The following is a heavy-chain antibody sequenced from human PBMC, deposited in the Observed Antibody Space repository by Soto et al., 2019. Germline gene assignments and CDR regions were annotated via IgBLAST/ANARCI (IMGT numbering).Heavy chain of an antibody. D-gene: IGHD6-19*01. CDR1: GFTFSTSA. CDR2: ISGSGSST. Sequence: VQVLESGGGVVQPGGSLRLSCAASGFTFSTSAMSWVRQAPGKGLEWVSGISGSGSSTYYADSVKGRFIISRDNSKNTLYLQMNSLRADDTAVYYCTKATKGSGWYGYYGMDAWGQGTTVTVS. CDR3: TKATKGSGWYGYYGMDA. J-gene: IGHJ6*02. V-gene: IGHV3-23*01.